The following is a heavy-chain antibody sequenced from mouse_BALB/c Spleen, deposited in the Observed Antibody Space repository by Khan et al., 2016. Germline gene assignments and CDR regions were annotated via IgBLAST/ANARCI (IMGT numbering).Heavy chain of an antibody. Sequence: EVQLQESGPGLVKPSQSLSLTCTVTGYSITSDYAWNWIRQFPGNKLEWMGYISYSGSTSYNPSLKSRISITRDTSKNQFFLQLNSVTTEDTATYYGARFWPGAMDYWGQGTSVTVSS. J-gene: IGHJ4*01. CDR1: GYSITSDYA. CDR2: ISYSGST. CDR3: ARFWPGAMDY. V-gene: IGHV3-2*02.